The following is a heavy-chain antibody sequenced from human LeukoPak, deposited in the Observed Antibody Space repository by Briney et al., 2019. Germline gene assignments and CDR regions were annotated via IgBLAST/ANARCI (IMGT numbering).Heavy chain of an antibody. D-gene: IGHD2-21*02. Sequence: PGGSLRLSCAASGFTFRYYWMAWVRQAPGKGLEWVANIKKDASEKYYVDSVRGRFTITRDNAKNSVYLQMNSLRAEDTALYYCARDTGDNFDYGGRGTLVTVFS. CDR3: ARDTGDNFDY. CDR1: GFTFRYYW. J-gene: IGHJ4*02. CDR2: IKKDASEK. V-gene: IGHV3-7*01.